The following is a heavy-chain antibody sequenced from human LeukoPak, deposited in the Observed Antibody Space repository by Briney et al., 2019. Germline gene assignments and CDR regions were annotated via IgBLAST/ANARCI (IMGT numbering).Heavy chain of an antibody. Sequence: GSLRLSCAASGFTFSSYGMHWVRQAPGKGLEWVAVISYDGSNKYYADSVKGRFTISRDNSKNTLYLQMNSLRAEDTAVYYCARGGEWLPYDYWGQGTLVTVSS. CDR3: ARGGEWLPYDY. J-gene: IGHJ4*02. D-gene: IGHD3-3*01. V-gene: IGHV3-30*03. CDR2: ISYDGSNK. CDR1: GFTFSSYG.